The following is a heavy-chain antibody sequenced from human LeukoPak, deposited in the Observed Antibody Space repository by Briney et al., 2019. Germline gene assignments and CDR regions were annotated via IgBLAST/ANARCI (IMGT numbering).Heavy chain of an antibody. D-gene: IGHD4-17*01. J-gene: IGHJ4*02. Sequence: SETLSLTCAVSGGSINDSSYYWAWIRQPPGKGLEWIATIYYTGSTYYNPSLKSRVTISVDTPKNQFSLKPRSVTAPDTAGYYCARDEFGDFQGFDYWGQGTRVTVSS. CDR2: IYYTGST. CDR1: GGSINDSSYY. CDR3: ARDEFGDFQGFDY. V-gene: IGHV4-39*07.